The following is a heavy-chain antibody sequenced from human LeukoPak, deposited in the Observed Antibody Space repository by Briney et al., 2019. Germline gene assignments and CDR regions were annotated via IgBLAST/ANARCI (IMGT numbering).Heavy chain of an antibody. CDR2: IIPISGTT. CDR1: GGTFSSYA. V-gene: IGHV1-69*06. Sequence: GSSVKVSCKASGGTFSSYAISWVRQAPGQGLEWMGGIIPISGTTNYAQKFQGRVTMTEDTSTDTAYMELSSLRSEDTAVYYCAFTRSCYVCAFDVWGQGTMVTVSS. CDR3: AFTRSCYVCAFDV. J-gene: IGHJ3*01. D-gene: IGHD2-15*01.